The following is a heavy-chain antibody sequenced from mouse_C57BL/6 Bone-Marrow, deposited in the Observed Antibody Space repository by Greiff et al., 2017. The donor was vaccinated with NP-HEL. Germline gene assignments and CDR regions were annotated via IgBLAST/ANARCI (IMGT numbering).Heavy chain of an antibody. V-gene: IGHV3-6*01. CDR2: ISYDGSN. J-gene: IGHJ2*01. CDR1: GYSITSGYY. CDR3: ARGSNFLDY. D-gene: IGHD2-5*01. Sequence: EVQLQESGPGLVKPSPSLSLPCSVTGYSITSGYYWNWIRQFPGNNLEWMGYISYDGSNNYNPSLKNRISITRDTSTNQFSLKLNSVTTEDTATYYCARGSNFLDYWGQGTTLTVSS.